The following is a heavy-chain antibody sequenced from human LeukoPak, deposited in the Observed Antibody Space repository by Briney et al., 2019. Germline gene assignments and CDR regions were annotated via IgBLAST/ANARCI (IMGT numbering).Heavy chain of an antibody. J-gene: IGHJ3*01. D-gene: IGHD2-21*02. CDR1: GYTITDYY. CDR3: ARHMSVTYDAFDL. V-gene: IGHV1-2*04. Sequence: ASVKVSCKASGYTITDYYLHWVRQAPGQGLEWMGWIIPNTGGTNYAQKFQDWVTMSSDTSIGTAYMELSSLRSDDTAVYYCARHMSVTYDAFDLWGRGTMVTVSS. CDR2: IIPNTGGT.